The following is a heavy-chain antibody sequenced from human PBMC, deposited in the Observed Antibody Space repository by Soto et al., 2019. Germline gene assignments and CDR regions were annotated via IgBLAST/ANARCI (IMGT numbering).Heavy chain of an antibody. CDR3: ARAGIAARYYYYYGMDV. CDR2: IIPIFGTA. J-gene: IGHJ6*02. D-gene: IGHD6-6*01. CDR1: GGTFSSYA. V-gene: IGHV1-69*13. Sequence: SVKVSCKASGGTFSSYAISWVRQAPGQGLEWMGGIIPIFGTANYAQKFQGRVTITADESTSTAYVELSSLRSEDTAVYYCARAGIAARYYYYYGMDVWGQGTTVTVSS.